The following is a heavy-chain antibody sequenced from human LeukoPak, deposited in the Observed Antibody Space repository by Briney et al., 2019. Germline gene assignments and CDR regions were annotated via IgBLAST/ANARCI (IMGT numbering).Heavy chain of an antibody. V-gene: IGHV1-2*02. J-gene: IGHJ4*02. CDR3: ARDGHLTILVRGIITEGSPPKN. CDR2: INPKTGGT. Sequence: ASVKVSCKASGYTFTDSDMHWVRQAPGQGHEWMGWINPKTGGTNYAQRFQGRVTMTRDTSIRTAYMDLNSLRSDDTAVYYCARDGHLTILVRGIITEGSPPKNWGQGTLVTVSS. D-gene: IGHD3-10*01. CDR1: GYTFTDSD.